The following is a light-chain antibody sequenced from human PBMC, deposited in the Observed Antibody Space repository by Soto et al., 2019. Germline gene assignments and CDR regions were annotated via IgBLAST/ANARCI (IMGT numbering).Light chain of an antibody. V-gene: IGLV1-40*01. J-gene: IGLJ1*01. CDR2: INI. CDR3: QSYDSSQSGYV. Sequence: QSVLTQPPSVSGAPGQRVTISCTGSSSNIGAGYDVHWYQQLPGTAPKLLIFININRPSGVPDRFSGSKSGTSASLAITGLRAEDEADYYCQSYDSSQSGYVFGTGTKLTVL. CDR1: SSNIGAGYD.